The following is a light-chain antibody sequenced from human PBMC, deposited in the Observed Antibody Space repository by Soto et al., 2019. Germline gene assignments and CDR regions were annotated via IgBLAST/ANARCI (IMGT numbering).Light chain of an antibody. V-gene: IGLV2-14*03. CDR1: SSDVGGYNY. J-gene: IGLJ3*02. Sequence: QSALTQPASVSGSPGQSITISCTGTSSDVGGYNYVSWYQQHPGKAPKLMIYDVTNRPSGVSTRFSGSKSGSTASLTISGLQAEDEADYYCTSYTSSNTGVFGGGTKLTVL. CDR3: TSYTSSNTGV. CDR2: DVT.